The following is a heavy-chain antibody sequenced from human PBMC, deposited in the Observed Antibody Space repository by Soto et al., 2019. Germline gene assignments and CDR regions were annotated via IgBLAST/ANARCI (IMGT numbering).Heavy chain of an antibody. D-gene: IGHD6-13*01. CDR2: VYYSGST. CDR1: GGSISSYY. J-gene: IGHJ3*02. Sequence: QVQLQESGPGLAKPSETLSLTCTVSGGSISSYYWSWVRQPPGTGLEWIGYVYYSGSTNYNPYLKNRVTIAVDKSKNPDSLKLRPVAAADTALYYCASLSIWSYAFDIWGQGTMVTVSS. V-gene: IGHV4-59*08. CDR3: ASLSIWSYAFDI.